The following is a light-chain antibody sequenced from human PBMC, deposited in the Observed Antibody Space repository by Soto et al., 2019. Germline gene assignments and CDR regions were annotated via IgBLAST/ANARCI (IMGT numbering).Light chain of an antibody. CDR3: QQYNTCPPWT. CDR2: GAS. Sequence: EIVMTQSPATLYVSPGERATLSCRASQSVSSNLAWYQQKPGQAPRLLIYGASTRATGIPARFSGSGSGTEFTLTISSLQSEDFAVYYCQQYNTCPPWTFGQGTKVEIK. J-gene: IGKJ1*01. CDR1: QSVSSN. V-gene: IGKV3-15*01.